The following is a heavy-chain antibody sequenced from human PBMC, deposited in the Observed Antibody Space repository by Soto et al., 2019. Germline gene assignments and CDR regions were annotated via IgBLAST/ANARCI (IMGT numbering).Heavy chain of an antibody. CDR2: INQDGSEK. CDR1: GFSFSSYW. CDR3: SRSLDS. Sequence: GGSLRLSCAASGFSFSSYWMDWVRQAPGKGLEWVANINQDGSEKHYVDSAKGRFTISRDNAKNLMYLQMSSLTAEDSALYYCSRSLDSWGQGTRVTVSS. V-gene: IGHV3-7*01. J-gene: IGHJ4*02.